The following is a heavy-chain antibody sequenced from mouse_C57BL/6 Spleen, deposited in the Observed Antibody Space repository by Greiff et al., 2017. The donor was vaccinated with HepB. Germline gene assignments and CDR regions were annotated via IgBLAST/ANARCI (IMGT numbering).Heavy chain of an antibody. D-gene: IGHD2-3*01. CDR3: ARYDDGYLYAMDY. J-gene: IGHJ4*01. Sequence: EVKLQESGPELVKPGASVKIPCKASGYTFTDYNMDWVKQSHGKSLEWIGDINPNNGGTIYNQKFKGKATLNVDKSSSTAYMELRSLTSEDTAVYYCARYDDGYLYAMDYWGQGTSVTVAS. V-gene: IGHV1-18*01. CDR2: INPNNGGT. CDR1: GYTFTDYN.